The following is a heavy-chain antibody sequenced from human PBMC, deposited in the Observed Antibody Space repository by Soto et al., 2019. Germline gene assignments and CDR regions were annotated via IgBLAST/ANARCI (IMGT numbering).Heavy chain of an antibody. V-gene: IGHV3-30*18. CDR1: GLTFSSYG. D-gene: IGHD3-3*01. CDR2: ISYDGSNK. Sequence: PGGSLRLSCAASGLTFSSYGMHWVRQAPGKGLEWVAVISYDGSNKYYADSVKGRFTISRDNSKNTLYLQMNSLRAEDTAVYYCAKDQGGPYYDFWSVNYYGMDVWGQGTTVTVSS. J-gene: IGHJ6*02. CDR3: AKDQGGPYYDFWSVNYYGMDV.